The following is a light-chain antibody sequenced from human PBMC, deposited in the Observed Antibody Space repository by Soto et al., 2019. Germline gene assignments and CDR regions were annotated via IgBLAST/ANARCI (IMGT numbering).Light chain of an antibody. V-gene: IGLV1-44*01. CDR1: SSNIGRNT. CDR3: AAWDASLNGRV. CDR2: NNN. J-gene: IGLJ7*01. Sequence: QAVVTQPPSASGTPGQRVTISCAGSSSNIGRNTVNWYQQFPGTAPNLLIYNNNERPSGVPDRFSGSKSGTSASLAISGLRSEDEADYYCAAWDASLNGRVFGGGTQLTVL.